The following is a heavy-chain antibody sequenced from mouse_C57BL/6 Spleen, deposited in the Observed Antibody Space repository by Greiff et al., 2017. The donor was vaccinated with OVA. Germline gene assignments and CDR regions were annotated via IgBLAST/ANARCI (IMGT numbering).Heavy chain of an antibody. CDR3: ARDEGSGFDY. J-gene: IGHJ2*01. V-gene: IGHV3-6*01. CDR2: ISYDGSN. CDR1: GYSITSGYY. D-gene: IGHD3-2*02. Sequence: EVHLVESGPGLVKPSQSLSLTCSVTGYSITSGYYRNWIRQFPGNKLEWMGYISYDGSNNYNPSLKNRISITRDTSKNQFFLKLNSVTTEDTATYYCARDEGSGFDYWGQGTTLTVSS.